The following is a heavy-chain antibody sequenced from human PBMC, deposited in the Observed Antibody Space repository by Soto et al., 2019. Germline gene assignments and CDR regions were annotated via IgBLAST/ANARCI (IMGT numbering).Heavy chain of an antibody. J-gene: IGHJ4*02. CDR1: GFTFSSYS. D-gene: IGHD3-3*01. CDR3: AREYYDFWSGYYTSVYYFDY. CDR2: ISSSSYI. Sequence: PGGSLRLSCAASGFTFSSYSMNWVRQAPGKGLEWVSSISSSSYIYYADSVKGRFTISRDNAKNSLYLQMNSLRAEDTAVYYCAREYYDFWSGYYTSVYYFDYWGQGTLVTVSS. V-gene: IGHV3-21*01.